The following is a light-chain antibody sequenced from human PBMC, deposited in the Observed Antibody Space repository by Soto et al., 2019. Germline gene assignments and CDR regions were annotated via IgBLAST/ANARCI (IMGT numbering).Light chain of an antibody. J-gene: IGLJ3*02. Sequence: QAVVTQEPSLTVSPGGTVTLTCASSTGAVTSGYYPNWFQKKPGQAPRALIYNTSSKHSWTPARFSGSLLGDKAALTLSGVQPDDEAEYYCLLSFSGGTWVFGGGTKLTVL. CDR3: LLSFSGGTWV. CDR1: TGAVTSGYY. CDR2: NTS. V-gene: IGLV7-43*01.